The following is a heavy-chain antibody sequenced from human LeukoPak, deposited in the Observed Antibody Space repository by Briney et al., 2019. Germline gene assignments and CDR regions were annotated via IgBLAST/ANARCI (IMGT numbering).Heavy chain of an antibody. Sequence: GGSLRLSCVASGFTFSGSWMTWVRQAPGKGLEWVANMNPDGSGKYYVDSVKGRFTASRDNAKNSLYLQMNSLRAEDTAVYYCARVYYGDYGDAFDIWGQGTMVTVSS. V-gene: IGHV3-7*01. D-gene: IGHD4-17*01. J-gene: IGHJ3*02. CDR3: ARVYYGDYGDAFDI. CDR2: MNPDGSGK. CDR1: GFTFSGSW.